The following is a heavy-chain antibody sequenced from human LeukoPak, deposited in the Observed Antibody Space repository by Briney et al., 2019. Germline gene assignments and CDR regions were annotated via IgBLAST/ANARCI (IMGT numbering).Heavy chain of an antibody. CDR3: GKTTVGYSSGQKPAWPVDN. CDR1: GFTFGSHA. D-gene: IGHD5-18*01. J-gene: IGHJ4*02. Sequence: GGSLRLSCEGSGFTFGSHAMYWVRQAPGKGLEWVAGLFGSGGSPHYADSVKGRFTISRDNSKNTVYLQINSLRAEDTAVYFCGKTTVGYSSGQKPAWPVDNWGQGTLVTVSS. V-gene: IGHV3-23*01. CDR2: LFGSGGSP.